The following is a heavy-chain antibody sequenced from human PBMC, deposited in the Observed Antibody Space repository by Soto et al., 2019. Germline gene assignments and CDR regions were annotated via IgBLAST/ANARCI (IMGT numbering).Heavy chain of an antibody. CDR1: GGSISSGGYY. D-gene: IGHD3-10*01. J-gene: IGHJ5*02. V-gene: IGHV4-31*03. CDR2: IYYSGST. CDR3: ARYSMVRGVVLAGKWFDP. Sequence: SETLSLTCTVSGGSISSGGYYWSWIRQHPGKGLEWIGYIYYSGSTYYNPSLKSRVTISVDTSKNQFSLKLSSVTAADTAVYYCARYSMVRGVVLAGKWFDPWGQGTLVTVS.